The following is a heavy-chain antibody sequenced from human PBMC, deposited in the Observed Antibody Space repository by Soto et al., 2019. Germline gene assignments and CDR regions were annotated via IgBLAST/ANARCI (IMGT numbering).Heavy chain of an antibody. Sequence: EVQLLDSGGGLVQPGGPLRLSGAALGFTFTNNAMTGVRQGPGKGLGGVPGIRGRGGRSYYADSVKGRFTISRDNSKSTLYLQMNSLRAEDTAVYYCAKAYFVWSSEQPYYFDYWGQGTLVTVSS. D-gene: IGHD3-16*01. V-gene: IGHV3-23*01. J-gene: IGHJ4*02. CDR3: AKAYFVWSSEQPYYFDY. CDR1: GFTFTNNA. CDR2: IRGRGGRS.